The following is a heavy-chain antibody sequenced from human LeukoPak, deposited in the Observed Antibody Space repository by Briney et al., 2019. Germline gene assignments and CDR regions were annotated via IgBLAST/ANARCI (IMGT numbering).Heavy chain of an antibody. J-gene: IGHJ3*02. D-gene: IGHD6-13*01. CDR1: GFTFSSYW. CDR2: IKQDGSEK. Sequence: GGSLRLSCAASGFTFSSYWMSWVRQAQGKGLEWVANIKQDGSEKYYVDSVKGRFTISRDNAKNSLYLQMNRLRAEDTAVYYCVREYSSSWYDAVDIWGQGTMVTVSS. CDR3: VREYSSSWYDAVDI. V-gene: IGHV3-7*01.